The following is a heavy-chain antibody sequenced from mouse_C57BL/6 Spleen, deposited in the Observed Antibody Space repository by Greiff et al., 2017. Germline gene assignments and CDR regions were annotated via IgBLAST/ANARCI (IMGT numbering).Heavy chain of an antibody. V-gene: IGHV1-4*01. D-gene: IGHD1-1*01. J-gene: IGHJ2*01. CDR1: GYTFTSYT. Sequence: QVQLQQSGAELARPGASVKMSCKASGYTFTSYTMHWVKQRPGQGLEWIGYINPSSGYTKYNQKFKDKATLTADKSSSTAYMQLSSLTSEDSAVYYCARGDTTGDFDYWGQGTTLTVSS. CDR3: ARGDTTGDFDY. CDR2: INPSSGYT.